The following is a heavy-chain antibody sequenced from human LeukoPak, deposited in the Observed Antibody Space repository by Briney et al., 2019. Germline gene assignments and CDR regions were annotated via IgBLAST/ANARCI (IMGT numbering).Heavy chain of an antibody. CDR1: GGSFSGYY. J-gene: IGHJ4*02. CDR2: IYYSGST. Sequence: SETLSLTCAVYGGSFSGYYWSWIRQPPGKGLEWIGYIYYSGSTNYNPSLKSRVTISVDTSKNQFSLKLSSVTAADTAVYYCARGGYSYGFGFDYWGQGTLVTVSS. CDR3: ARGGYSYGFGFDY. V-gene: IGHV4-59*01. D-gene: IGHD5-18*01.